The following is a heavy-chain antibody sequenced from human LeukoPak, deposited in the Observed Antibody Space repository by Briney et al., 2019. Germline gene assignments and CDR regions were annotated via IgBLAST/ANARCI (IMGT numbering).Heavy chain of an antibody. CDR1: GGSISSGDYY. CDR2: IYYSGST. CDR3: ARLNYGDYAYIFDY. J-gene: IGHJ4*02. Sequence: SETLSLTCTVSGGSISSGDYYWSWIRQPPGKGLEWIGYIYYSGSTYYNPSLKSRVTISVDTSKNQFSLKLSSVTAADTAVYYCARLNYGDYAYIFDYWGLGTLVTVSS. D-gene: IGHD4-17*01. V-gene: IGHV4-30-4*01.